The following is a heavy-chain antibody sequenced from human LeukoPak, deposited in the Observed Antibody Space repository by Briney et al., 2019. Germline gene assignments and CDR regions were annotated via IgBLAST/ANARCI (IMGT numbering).Heavy chain of an antibody. Sequence: SVKVSCKASGGTFSSYAISWVRQAPGQGLEWMGGIIPIFGTANYAQKFQGRVTITADESTSTAYMELSSLRSEDTAVYYCARERGVGATTGRHLGFDYWGQGTLVTVSS. D-gene: IGHD1-26*01. J-gene: IGHJ4*02. V-gene: IGHV1-69*13. CDR1: GGTFSSYA. CDR3: ARERGVGATTGRHLGFDY. CDR2: IIPIFGTA.